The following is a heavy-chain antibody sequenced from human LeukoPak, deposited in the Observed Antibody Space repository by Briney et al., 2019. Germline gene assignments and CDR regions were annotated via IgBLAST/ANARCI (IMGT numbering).Heavy chain of an antibody. V-gene: IGHV4-38-2*01. J-gene: IGHJ4*02. CDR1: GYSISSGYY. D-gene: IGHD2-2*01. Sequence: SENLSRNCAVSGYSISSGYYWGWIRQPPGKGLEWIGSIYRSGSTSYNPSLKSRVTISVATSKNQMSLSMSTVAAADTAVYYCARQQYQLLFGGYWGQGTLVTVSS. CDR2: IYRSGST. CDR3: ARQQYQLLFGGY.